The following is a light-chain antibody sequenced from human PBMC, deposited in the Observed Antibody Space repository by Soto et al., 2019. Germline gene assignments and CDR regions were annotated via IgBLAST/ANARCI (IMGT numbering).Light chain of an antibody. CDR2: DVS. J-gene: IGLJ1*01. Sequence: QSALTQPASVSGSPGQSITISCTGTSSDDGGYNYVSWYQQHPGKAPKLMIYDVSNRPSGVSNRFSGSKSGNTASLTISGLQAEDEADYYCSSYTSSSTFYVVGTGTKLTVL. CDR1: SSDDGGYNY. CDR3: SSYTSSSTFYV. V-gene: IGLV2-14*01.